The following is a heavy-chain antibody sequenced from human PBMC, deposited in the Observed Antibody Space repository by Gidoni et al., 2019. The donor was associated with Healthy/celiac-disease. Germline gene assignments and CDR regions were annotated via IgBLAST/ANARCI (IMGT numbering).Heavy chain of an antibody. V-gene: IGHV3-23*01. D-gene: IGHD5-18*01. CDR2: ICGGGGST. Sequence: EVKMLESGGGWVQPGGWLRLSCSASGFPCSSSALSWGRQGPGQGLSWISSICGGGGSTCYADSVKGRFTISRDNSKNTLYLQMTSLRAGNTAVYYCAKAPRLWPRDYYYGMDVWGQGTTVTVSS. CDR1: GFPCSSSA. J-gene: IGHJ6*02. CDR3: AKAPRLWPRDYYYGMDV.